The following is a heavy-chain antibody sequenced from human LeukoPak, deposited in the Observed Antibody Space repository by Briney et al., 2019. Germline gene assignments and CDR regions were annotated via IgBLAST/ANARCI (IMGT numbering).Heavy chain of an antibody. CDR2: IYYSANT. CDR1: GGSSTSHY. D-gene: IGHD4-23*01. J-gene: IGHJ5*02. Sequence: SETLSLTCTASGGSSTSHYWNWIRQSPEKGLEWIGYIYYSANTNYNPSLKSRVTILVDTPKNHFSLRLSSVTAADTAVYYCARGSLDDYGGNSARYNWFDAWGQGILVTVSS. V-gene: IGHV4-59*11. CDR3: ARGSLDDYGGNSARYNWFDA.